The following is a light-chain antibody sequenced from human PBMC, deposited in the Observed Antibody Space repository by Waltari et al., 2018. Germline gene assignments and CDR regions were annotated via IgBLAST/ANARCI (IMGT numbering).Light chain of an antibody. CDR3: QQRRNWPPLT. J-gene: IGKJ4*01. V-gene: IGKV3-11*01. Sequence: ETVLTQSPPTLSLSPGERATLSCRASEDISIFLAWYQQKPGQAPRLLIYDASNRATGIPARFSGSGSGTDFTLTISSLEPEDFALYYCQQRRNWPPLTFGGGTKVE. CDR2: DAS. CDR1: EDISIF.